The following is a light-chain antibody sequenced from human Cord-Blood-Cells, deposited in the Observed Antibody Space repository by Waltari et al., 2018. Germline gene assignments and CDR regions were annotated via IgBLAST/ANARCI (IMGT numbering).Light chain of an antibody. CDR2: GKN. J-gene: IGLJ3*02. V-gene: IGLV3-19*01. CDR1: SLRSYY. CDR3: NSRDSSGNHLV. Sequence: SSELTQDPAVSVALGQTVRITCQGESLRSYYESWYQQKPGPAPVLVIYGKNNRPPGIPDRFSGSSSGNTASLTITGAQAEDEADYYCNSRDSSGNHLVFGGGTKLTVL.